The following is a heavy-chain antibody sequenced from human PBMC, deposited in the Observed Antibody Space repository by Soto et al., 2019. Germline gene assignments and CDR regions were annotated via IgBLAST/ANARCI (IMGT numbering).Heavy chain of an antibody. J-gene: IGHJ6*02. D-gene: IGHD3-9*01. CDR3: ASQYYDILTGNNERIYYYYYGMDV. CDR2: IVPILGIA. Sequence: QVQLVQSGAEVKKPGCSVKVSCKASGGTFSSYTISWVRQAPGQGLEWMGRIVPILGIANYAQKFQGRVTITADKSTSTAYMELSSLRSEDTAVYYCASQYYDILTGNNERIYYYYYGMDVWGQGTTVTVSS. V-gene: IGHV1-69*02. CDR1: GGTFSSYT.